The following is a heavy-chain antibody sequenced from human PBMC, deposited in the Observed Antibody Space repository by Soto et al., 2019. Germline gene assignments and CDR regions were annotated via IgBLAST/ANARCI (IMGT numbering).Heavy chain of an antibody. J-gene: IGHJ1*01. D-gene: IGHD5-12*01. V-gene: IGHV1-69*13. Sequence: GASVKVSCKASGGTFSSFGISWVRQAPGQGLEWMGGIIPVFGRPNHAQRFRGRLTITADESTNTGYMELIDLRSEDTAVYYCAREGSGYNFWGQGTQVTVSS. CDR2: IIPVFGRP. CDR1: GGTFSSFG. CDR3: AREGSGYNF.